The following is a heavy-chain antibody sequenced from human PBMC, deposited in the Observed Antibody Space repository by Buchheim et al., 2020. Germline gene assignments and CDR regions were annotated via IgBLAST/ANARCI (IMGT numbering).Heavy chain of an antibody. J-gene: IGHJ3*02. V-gene: IGHV3-11*06. D-gene: IGHD3-22*01. Sequence: QVLLVESGGDLVKPGGSLRLSCPGFGFSFSDYYMSWIRQAPGRGLQCISYVSSSSSYTYYADSVQGRFTNARDNAKNSLYLQMNSLRADDTAVYFCARAPPDYYDSTGAFDIWGQGT. CDR3: ARAPPDYYDSTGAFDI. CDR2: VSSSSSYT. CDR1: GFSFSDYY.